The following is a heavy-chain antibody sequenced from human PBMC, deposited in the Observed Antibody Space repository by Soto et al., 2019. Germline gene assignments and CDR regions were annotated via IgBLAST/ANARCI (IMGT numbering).Heavy chain of an antibody. Sequence: QVQLVQSGAEVKKPGSSVKVSCKASGGTFSSYTISWVRQAPGQGLEWMGRIIPILGIANYAQKFQGRVTITADKSTSTAYMELSSLRSEDTAVYYCARGREDGYSSRWYGLDYCGQGTLVTVSS. V-gene: IGHV1-69*02. CDR2: IIPILGIA. J-gene: IGHJ4*02. CDR3: ARGREDGYSSRWYGLDY. D-gene: IGHD6-13*01. CDR1: GGTFSSYT.